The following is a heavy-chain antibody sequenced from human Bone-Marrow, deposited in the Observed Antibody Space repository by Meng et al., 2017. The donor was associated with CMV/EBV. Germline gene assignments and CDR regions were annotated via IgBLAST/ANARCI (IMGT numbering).Heavy chain of an antibody. V-gene: IGHV4-30-4*08. Sequence: SETLSLTCTVSGGSISSGDYYWSWIRQPPGKGLEWIGYIYYSGSTYYNPSLKSRVTISVDTSKNQFSLKLSSVTAAVTAVYYCARGSEPDFDYWGQGTLVTVSS. J-gene: IGHJ4*02. CDR3: ARGSEPDFDY. D-gene: IGHD1-14*01. CDR1: GGSISSGDYY. CDR2: IYYSGST.